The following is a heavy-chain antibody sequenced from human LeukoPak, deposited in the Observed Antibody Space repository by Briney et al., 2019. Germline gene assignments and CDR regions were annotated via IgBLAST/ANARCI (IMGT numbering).Heavy chain of an antibody. V-gene: IGHV3-48*04. CDR2: ISSSSSTI. Sequence: GGSLRLSCAASGFTFSSYSMNWVRQAPGKGLEWVSYISSSSSTIYYADSVRGRFTISRDNAKNSLYLQMNSLRAEDTAVYYCARDPSVLLWFGDYFDYWGQGTLVTVSS. CDR3: ARDPSVLLWFGDYFDY. CDR1: GFTFSSYS. D-gene: IGHD3-10*01. J-gene: IGHJ4*02.